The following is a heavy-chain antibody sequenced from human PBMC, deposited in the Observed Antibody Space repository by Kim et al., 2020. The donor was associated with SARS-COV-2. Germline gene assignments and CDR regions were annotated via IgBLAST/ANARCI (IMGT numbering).Heavy chain of an antibody. CDR1: GFSLSSYW. CDR2: IKTDGIEK. J-gene: IGHJ4*02. CDR3: ARVQTQRLMSGWYQHFDY. V-gene: IGHV3-7*03. Sequence: GGSLRLSCAVSGFSLSSYWMAWVRQAPGKGLEWVATIKTDGIEKYYVDSVRGRFTISRDNAKNSLFLQMNSLTSEDTAVYYCARVQTQRLMSGWYQHFDYWGQGTLVTVSS. D-gene: IGHD6-19*01.